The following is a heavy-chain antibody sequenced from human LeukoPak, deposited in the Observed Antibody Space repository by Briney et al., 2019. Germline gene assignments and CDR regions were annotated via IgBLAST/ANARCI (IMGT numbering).Heavy chain of an antibody. D-gene: IGHD5-18*01. Sequence: GGSLRLSCAASGFTFSSYAMSWVRQGPGKGLECVSAISGSGGSTYYADSVKGRFTISRDNSKNTLYLQMNSLRAEDTAVYYCAKDLTGDTAMVKYGMDVWGQGTTVTVS. CDR2: ISGSGGST. CDR1: GFTFSSYA. V-gene: IGHV3-23*01. J-gene: IGHJ6*02. CDR3: AKDLTGDTAMVKYGMDV.